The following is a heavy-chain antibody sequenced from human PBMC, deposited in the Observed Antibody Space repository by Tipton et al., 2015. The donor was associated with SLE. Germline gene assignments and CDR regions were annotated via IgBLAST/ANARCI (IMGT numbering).Heavy chain of an antibody. J-gene: IGHJ4*02. CDR3: ARGYSYAYSYFDY. CDR2: IYTSGST. Sequence: TLSLTCTVSGGSISSGGYFWSWIRQPAGKGLEWIGHIYTSGSTNYNPSLKSRVSLSLDRSKSQFSLILNSMTAADTAVYYCARGYSYAYSYFDYWGQGTLVTVSS. CDR1: GGSISSGGYF. D-gene: IGHD3-16*01. V-gene: IGHV4-61*09.